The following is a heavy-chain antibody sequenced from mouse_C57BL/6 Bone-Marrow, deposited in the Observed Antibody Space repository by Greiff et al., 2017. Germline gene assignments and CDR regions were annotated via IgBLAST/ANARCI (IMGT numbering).Heavy chain of an antibody. Sequence: VQLQQSGAELVKPGASVKISRKASGYAFSSHWMKWVKQRPGKGLEWVGQIYPGDGDTNYNGKFKGKATLTADKSSSTSYMQLSSLTSEDSAVYFCAPYGGAMDYWGQGTSVTVSS. CDR1: GYAFSSHW. J-gene: IGHJ4*01. CDR2: IYPGDGDT. D-gene: IGHD1-1*02. V-gene: IGHV1-80*01. CDR3: APYGGAMDY.